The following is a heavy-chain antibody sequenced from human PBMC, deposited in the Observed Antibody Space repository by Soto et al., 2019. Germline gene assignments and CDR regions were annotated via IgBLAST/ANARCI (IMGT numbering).Heavy chain of an antibody. CDR2: IKQDGSEK. Sequence: GGSLRLSCAASGFSFSSYWMSWVRQAPGKGLEWVANIKQDGSEKYYVDSAKGRFTISRDNPRKSLFLQMNSLRADDADVYYCARDKYYYESSLYRLYDYWGQGTLVTVSS. J-gene: IGHJ4*02. CDR3: ARDKYYYESSLYRLYDY. CDR1: GFSFSSYW. V-gene: IGHV3-7*01. D-gene: IGHD3-22*01.